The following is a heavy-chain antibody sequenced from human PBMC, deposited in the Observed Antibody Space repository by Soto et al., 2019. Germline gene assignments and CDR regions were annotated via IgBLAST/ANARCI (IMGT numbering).Heavy chain of an antibody. J-gene: IGHJ6*02. V-gene: IGHV1-69*01. Sequence: QVHLVPSGAEVKKPGSSVKVSCRTSRDTFTKYAFNWVRQATGQGLEWMGWIIPIFSSRNYAEKFQGRVTTPADDSTSTAYMELRSLQFEDTAVYYCARSETYLGVWGQRTNVTV. CDR3: ARSETYLGV. D-gene: IGHD3-16*01. CDR1: RDTFTKYA. CDR2: IIPIFSSR.